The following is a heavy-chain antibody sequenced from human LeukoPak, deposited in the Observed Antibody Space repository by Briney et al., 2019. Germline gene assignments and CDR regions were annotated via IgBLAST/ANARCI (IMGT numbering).Heavy chain of an antibody. J-gene: IGHJ6*03. CDR3: XXDAKDYYYYYYMDV. CDR1: GGSISSGSYY. V-gene: IGHV4-61*02. Sequence: PSETLSLTCTVSGGSISSGSYYWSWIRQPAGKGLEWIGRIYTSGSTNYNPSLKSRVTISVDTSKNQFSLKLSSVTAADTSVYXXXXDAKDYYYYYYMDVWGKGTTVTVSS. CDR2: IYTSGST. D-gene: IGHD4/OR15-4a*01.